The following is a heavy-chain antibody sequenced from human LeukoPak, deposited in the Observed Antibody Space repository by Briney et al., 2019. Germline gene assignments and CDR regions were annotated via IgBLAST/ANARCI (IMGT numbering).Heavy chain of an antibody. CDR3: ARDLVGATSY. CDR2: ISSSSYI. D-gene: IGHD1-26*01. Sequence: PGGSLRLSCAASGFTFSSYSMNWVRQAPGKGLEWVSSISSSSYIYYADSVKGRFTISRDNAKNSLYLQMNGLRAEDTAVYYCARDLVGATSYWGQGTLVTVSS. CDR1: GFTFSSYS. J-gene: IGHJ4*02. V-gene: IGHV3-21*01.